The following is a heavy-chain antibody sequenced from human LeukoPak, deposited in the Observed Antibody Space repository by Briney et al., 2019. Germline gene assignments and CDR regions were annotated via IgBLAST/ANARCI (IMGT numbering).Heavy chain of an antibody. Sequence: SETLFLTCTVSGGSISSGDYYWSWIRQPPGKGLEWIGYIYYSGSTYYNPSLKSRVTISVDTSKNQFSLKLSSVTAADTAVYYCARRTPSWAFDIWGQGTMVTVSS. J-gene: IGHJ3*02. CDR1: GGSISSGDYY. CDR2: IYYSGST. CDR3: ARRTPSWAFDI. V-gene: IGHV4-30-4*08.